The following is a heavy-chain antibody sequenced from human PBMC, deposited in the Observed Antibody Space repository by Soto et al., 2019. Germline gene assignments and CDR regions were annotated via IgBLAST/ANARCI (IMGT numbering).Heavy chain of an antibody. J-gene: IGHJ4*02. CDR3: ANGCGGTCYSRIHY. Sequence: EVQLLESGGGLVQPGGSLRLSCAASGFTFSSYAMSWVRQAPGKGLEWVSGISDSGGSTYYADSVKGRFTISGDNSKNTLYLQMNSLRAEDTAVYYCANGCGGTCYSRIHYWGQGTLVTVSS. V-gene: IGHV3-23*01. CDR2: ISDSGGST. CDR1: GFTFSSYA. D-gene: IGHD2-15*01.